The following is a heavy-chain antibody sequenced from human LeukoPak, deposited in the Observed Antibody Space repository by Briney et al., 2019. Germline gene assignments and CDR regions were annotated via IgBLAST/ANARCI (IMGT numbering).Heavy chain of an antibody. J-gene: IGHJ4*02. CDR1: GFTFSSYS. D-gene: IGHD4-17*01. CDR3: ASLFRLRPIDY. Sequence: GSLRLSCAASGFTFSSYSMNWVRQAPGKGLEWVSSISSSSSYIYYADSVKGRFTISRDNAKNSLYLQMDSLRAEDTAVYYCASLFRLRPIDYWGQGTLVTVSS. CDR2: ISSSSSYI. V-gene: IGHV3-21*01.